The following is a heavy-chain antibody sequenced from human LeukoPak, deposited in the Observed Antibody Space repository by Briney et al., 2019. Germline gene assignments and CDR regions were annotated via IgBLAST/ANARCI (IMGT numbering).Heavy chain of an antibody. CDR1: GFSFDDYA. D-gene: IGHD5-24*01. CDR2: INGDGGST. J-gene: IGHJ4*02. Sequence: GGSLRLSCAASGFSFDDYAMHWVRHAPGKGLEWVSLINGDGGSTYYAHSVEGRFTISRDNSKYSLYLQMNSLRTEDSAFYYCARDPTPPPLYGSLDFWGQGTLVTVSS. V-gene: IGHV3-43*02. CDR3: ARDPTPPPLYGSLDF.